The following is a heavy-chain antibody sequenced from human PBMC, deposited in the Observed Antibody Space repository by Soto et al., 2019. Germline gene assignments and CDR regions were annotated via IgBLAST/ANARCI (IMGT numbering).Heavy chain of an antibody. J-gene: IGHJ6*02. Sequence: PSETLCLSCAVYVGSFSGYYWTWIRQPPGKGLEPVGEIGHSGSATYSPSLKSRVTISVDTSNNQFSLMLSSVTAADTAVYYCARGGNCIVSSCPLGSHYGMDVWGQGTTVTVSS. CDR1: VGSFSGYY. CDR3: ARGGNCIVSSCPLGSHYGMDV. V-gene: IGHV4-34*01. D-gene: IGHD2-15*01. CDR2: IGHSGSA.